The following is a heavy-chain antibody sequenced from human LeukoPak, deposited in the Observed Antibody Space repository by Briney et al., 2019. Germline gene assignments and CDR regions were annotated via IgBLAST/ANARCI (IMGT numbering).Heavy chain of an antibody. Sequence: GGSLRLSCAASGFTFNTYSMNWVRQAPGKGLEWVSAISGSGGSTYYADSVKGRFTISRDNSKNTLYLQMNSLRAEDTAVYYCAKAIAVAAHFDYWGQGTLVTVSS. CDR2: ISGSGGST. CDR3: AKAIAVAAHFDY. V-gene: IGHV3-23*01. CDR1: GFTFNTYS. J-gene: IGHJ4*02. D-gene: IGHD6-19*01.